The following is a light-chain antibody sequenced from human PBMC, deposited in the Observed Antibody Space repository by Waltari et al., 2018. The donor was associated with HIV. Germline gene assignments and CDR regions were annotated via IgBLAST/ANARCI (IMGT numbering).Light chain of an antibody. CDR3: QQYYSRPPT. J-gene: IGKJ2*01. CDR1: QSVFYSTNNKNY. V-gene: IGKV4-1*01. CDR2: CAS. Sequence: DIVLTQSPDSLAVSLGERATINCKTSQSVFYSTNNKNYLAWYQRKPGQPPKLLIYCASTRESGVPDRFSGSGSGIDFSLTISSLQAEDVAVYYCQQYYSRPPTFGQGTKLEIK.